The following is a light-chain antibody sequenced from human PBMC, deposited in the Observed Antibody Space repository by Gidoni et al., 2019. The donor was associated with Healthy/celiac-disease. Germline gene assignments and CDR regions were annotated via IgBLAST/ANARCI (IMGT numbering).Light chain of an antibody. CDR3: QKYNSAPWT. V-gene: IGKV1-27*01. J-gene: IGKJ1*01. CDR1: QGISNY. CDR2: AAS. Sequence: DIQMTQSPSSLSASVGDRVTITCRASQGISNYLAWYQQKPGKVPTLLIYAASTLQSGVPPRFRGSGSGTDFTLTISSLQPEDVATYYCQKYNSAPWTFGQGTKVEIK.